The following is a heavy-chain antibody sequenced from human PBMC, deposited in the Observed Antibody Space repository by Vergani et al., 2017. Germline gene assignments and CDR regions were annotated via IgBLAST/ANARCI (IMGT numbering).Heavy chain of an antibody. CDR2: INSDVSST. V-gene: IGHV3-74*01. D-gene: IGHD5-24*01. CDR1: GFTFSSYW. J-gene: IGHJ2*01. Sequence: EVQLLESGGGLVQPGGSLRLSCAASGFTFSSYWMHWVRQAPGKGLVWVSRINSDVSSTSYADSVKGRFTISRDNAKNTLYLQMNSLRAEDTAVYYCAIGRIDGYNWIYLYFDLWGRGTLVTVSS. CDR3: AIGRIDGYNWIYLYFDL.